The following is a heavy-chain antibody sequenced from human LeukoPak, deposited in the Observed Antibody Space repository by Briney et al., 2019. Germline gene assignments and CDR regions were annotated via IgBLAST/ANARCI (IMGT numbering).Heavy chain of an antibody. J-gene: IGHJ5*02. Sequence: PSETLSLTCTVSGGSIGSGGYYWSWIRQHPGKGPEWIGYIYYSGSTYYNPSLKSRVTISVDTSKNQFSLKLSSVTAADTAVYYCARVDDTAMNRWGQGTLVTVSS. D-gene: IGHD5-18*01. V-gene: IGHV4-31*03. CDR3: ARVDDTAMNR. CDR2: IYYSGST. CDR1: GGSIGSGGYY.